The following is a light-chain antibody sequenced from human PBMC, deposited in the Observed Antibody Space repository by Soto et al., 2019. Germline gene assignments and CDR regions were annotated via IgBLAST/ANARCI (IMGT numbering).Light chain of an antibody. J-gene: IGLJ1*01. Sequence: QSALTQPASVSGSPGQSVTISCTGPRSDIGDSNFISWYQHSAGKAPSLLIYEVNNRPSGVSKRFSGSKAGNTAPLTISGLLDDDEADYFCASFRSGTILVFGSGTKVTVL. CDR1: RSDIGDSNF. V-gene: IGLV2-14*01. CDR2: EVN. CDR3: ASFRSGTILV.